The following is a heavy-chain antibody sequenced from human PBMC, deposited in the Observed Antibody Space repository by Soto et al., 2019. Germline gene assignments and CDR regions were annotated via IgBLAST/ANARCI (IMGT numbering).Heavy chain of an antibody. V-gene: IGHV4-59*08. D-gene: IGHD4-17*01. Sequence: QVQLQESGPGLVKPSETLSLTCTVSGGSISSYYWSWIRQPPGKGLEWIGYIYYSGSTNYNPSLKIRVTISVDPSQNQLSLKLSSVTAAATAVHYCARRYGYYFDYWGQGTLVTVSS. CDR3: ARRYGYYFDY. CDR1: GGSISSYY. CDR2: IYYSGST. J-gene: IGHJ4*02.